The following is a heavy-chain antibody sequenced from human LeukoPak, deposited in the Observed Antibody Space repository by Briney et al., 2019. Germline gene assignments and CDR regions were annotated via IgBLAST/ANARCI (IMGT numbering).Heavy chain of an antibody. D-gene: IGHD1-14*01. Sequence: ASVKVSCKASGYTFTGYYMHWVRQAPGQGLEWMGWINPNSGGTNYAQKFQGRVTMTRDTSNSTAYLQWSSLKASDTAMYYCACRKFSGTWSGPWGQGTLVTVSS. V-gene: IGHV1-2*02. CDR1: GYTFTGYY. J-gene: IGHJ5*02. CDR3: ACRKFSGTWSGP. CDR2: INPNSGGT.